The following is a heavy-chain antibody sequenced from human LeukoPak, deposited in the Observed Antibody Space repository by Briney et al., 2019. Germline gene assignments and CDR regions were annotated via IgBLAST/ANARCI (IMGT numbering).Heavy chain of an antibody. CDR1: GGSFSGYY. J-gene: IGHJ4*02. D-gene: IGHD3-3*01. CDR3: VRSDDFWSGYYGY. CDR2: INHSGST. V-gene: IGHV4-34*01. Sequence: PSETLSLTCAVYGGSFSGYYWSWIRQPPGKGLEWIGEINHSGSTNYNPSLKSRVTISVDTSKNQFSLKLSSVTAAATAVYYCVRSDDFWSGYYGYWGQGTLVTVSS.